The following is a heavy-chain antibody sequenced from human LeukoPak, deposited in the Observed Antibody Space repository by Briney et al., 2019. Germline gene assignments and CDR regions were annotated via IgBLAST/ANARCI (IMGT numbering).Heavy chain of an antibody. V-gene: IGHV3-48*02. D-gene: IGHD2-15*01. CDR2: IRGSSSAI. CDR3: ARTYCRGGNCYYDY. J-gene: IGHJ4*02. Sequence: GGSLRLSCAASGFTFSTYSMNWVRQAPGKGLEWVSYIRGSSSAIYYADSVKGRFSISRDNANNSLYLQMRSLRDEDTAVYYCARTYCRGGNCYYDYWGQGTLVTVSS. CDR1: GFTFSTYS.